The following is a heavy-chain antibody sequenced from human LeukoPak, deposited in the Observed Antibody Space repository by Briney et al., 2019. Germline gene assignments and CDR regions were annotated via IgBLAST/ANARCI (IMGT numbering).Heavy chain of an antibody. CDR2: IWYDGSNK. CDR1: GFTFSSYG. D-gene: IGHD3/OR15-3a*01. CDR3: AKNLGTGGTGLRGAFDI. V-gene: IGHV3-33*06. Sequence: GGSLRLSCAASGFTFSSYGMHWVRQAPGKGLEWVAVIWYDGSNKYYADSVKGRFTISRDNSKNTLYLQMNSLRAEDTAVYYCAKNLGTGGTGLRGAFDIWGQGTMVTVSS. J-gene: IGHJ3*02.